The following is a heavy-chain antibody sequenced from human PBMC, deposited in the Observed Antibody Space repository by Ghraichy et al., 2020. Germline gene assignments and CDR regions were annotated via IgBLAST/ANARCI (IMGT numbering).Heavy chain of an antibody. Sequence: GGSLRLSCAASGFTVSSSYMSWVRQAPGKGLEWVSIIYSGGTTYYADSVKGRFTISRDKSKNTVYLQIDSLRAEDTAVYHCVRDGSGWYLASWGQGTLVTVSS. D-gene: IGHD6-25*01. CDR1: GFTVSSSY. J-gene: IGHJ4*02. CDR3: VRDGSGWYLAS. CDR2: IYSGGTT. V-gene: IGHV3-66*01.